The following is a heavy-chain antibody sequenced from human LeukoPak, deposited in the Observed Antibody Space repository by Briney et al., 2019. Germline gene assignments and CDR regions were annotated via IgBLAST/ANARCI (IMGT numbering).Heavy chain of an antibody. CDR2: VSGSGSHT. CDR3: AKDERGYDCYFDY. D-gene: IGHD5-12*01. V-gene: IGHV3-23*01. J-gene: IGHJ4*02. CDR1: GFTFSSYA. Sequence: GGSLRLSCAASGFTFSSYAMSWVRQAPGKGLEWVSSVSGSGSHTYYADSVKGRFTIPRDNSKNKLYLQMDSPTAEDAAVYYCAKDERGYDCYFDYWGQGALVTVSS.